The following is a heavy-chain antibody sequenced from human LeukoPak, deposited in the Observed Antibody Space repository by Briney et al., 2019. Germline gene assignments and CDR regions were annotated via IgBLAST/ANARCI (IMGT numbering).Heavy chain of an antibody. D-gene: IGHD2-2*01. V-gene: IGHV3-33*01. CDR2: IWYDGSNK. CDR3: AMSSIVVVPAATDY. CDR1: GFTFSSYG. J-gene: IGHJ4*02. Sequence: GGSLRLSCAASGFTFSSYGMHWVRQAPGKGLEWVAVIWYDGSNKYYADSVKGRFTISRDNSKNTLYLQMNSLRAEDTAVYYCAMSSIVVVPAATDYWGQGTLVTVSS.